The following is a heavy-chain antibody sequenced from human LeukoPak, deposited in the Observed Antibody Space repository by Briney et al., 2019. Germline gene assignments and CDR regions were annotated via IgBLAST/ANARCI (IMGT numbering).Heavy chain of an antibody. V-gene: IGHV1-2*02. CDR2: INPNSGGT. J-gene: IGHJ3*02. CDR3: ARVAPGEERWGAFDI. D-gene: IGHD2-21*01. Sequence: GASVKVSCKVSGYTFTDYYMHWVRQAPGQGLEWMGWINPNSGGTNYAQKFQGRVTMTRDTSISTAYMELSRLRSDDTAVYYCARVAPGEERWGAFDIWGRGTMVTVSS. CDR1: GYTFTDYY.